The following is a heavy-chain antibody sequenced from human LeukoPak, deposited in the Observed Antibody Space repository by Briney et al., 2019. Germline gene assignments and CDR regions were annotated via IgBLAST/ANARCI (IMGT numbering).Heavy chain of an antibody. V-gene: IGHV3-30*04. CDR2: ISYDGSNE. CDR3: AMGVGIAAAGDYFDY. D-gene: IGHD6-13*01. Sequence: GGSLRLSCAASGFTFSSYVMHWVRQAPGKGLEWVAIISYDGSNEYYADSVKGRFTISRDNSKNTLYLQMNSLRAEDTAVYYCAMGVGIAAAGDYFDYWGQGTLVTVSS. J-gene: IGHJ4*02. CDR1: GFTFSSYV.